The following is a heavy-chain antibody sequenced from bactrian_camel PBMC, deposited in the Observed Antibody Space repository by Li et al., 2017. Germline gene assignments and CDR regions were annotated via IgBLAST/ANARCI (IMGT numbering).Heavy chain of an antibody. CDR2: ISNGASYL. CDR3: VRDTDSSDGVGDFGY. V-gene: IGHV3S40*01. D-gene: IGHD1*01. CDR1: GFTFRSYY. Sequence: VQLVESGGGLVQPGGSLRLSCAASGFTFRSYYMNWVRQAPGKGLEWDSSISNGASYLYYTDSVKGRFSASRDNAKNTVYLQMNSLKPEDTAVYYCVRDTDSSDGVGDFGYWGQGTQVTVS. J-gene: IGHJ6*01.